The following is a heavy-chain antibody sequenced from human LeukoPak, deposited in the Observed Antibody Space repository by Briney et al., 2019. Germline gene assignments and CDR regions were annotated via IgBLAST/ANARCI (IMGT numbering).Heavy chain of an antibody. J-gene: IGHJ4*02. V-gene: IGHV4-30-4*01. CDR2: IYYSGST. Sequence: SETLSLTCTVSGVSISSGDYYWSWIRQPPGKGLEWIGYIYYSGSTYYNPSLKSRVTISVDTSKNQFSLKLSSVTAADTAVYYCARSKLWFGELLYFDYWGQGTLVTVSS. D-gene: IGHD3-10*01. CDR1: GVSISSGDYY. CDR3: ARSKLWFGELLYFDY.